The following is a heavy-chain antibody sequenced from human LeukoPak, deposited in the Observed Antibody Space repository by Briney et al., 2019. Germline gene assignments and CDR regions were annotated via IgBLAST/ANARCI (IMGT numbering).Heavy chain of an antibody. D-gene: IGHD2-2*01. Sequence: KPSETLSLTCTVSGYSISSGYYWGWIRQPPGKGLEWIGSIYHSGSTYYNPSLKSRVTISVDTSKNQFSLKLSSVTAADTAVYYCARVLVVGYCSSTSCYLFDYWGQGTLVTVSS. CDR2: IYHSGST. CDR3: ARVLVVGYCSSTSCYLFDY. V-gene: IGHV4-38-2*02. CDR1: GYSISSGYY. J-gene: IGHJ4*02.